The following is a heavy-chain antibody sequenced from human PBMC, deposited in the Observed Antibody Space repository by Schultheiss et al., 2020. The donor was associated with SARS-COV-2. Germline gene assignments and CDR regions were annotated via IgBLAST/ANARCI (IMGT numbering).Heavy chain of an antibody. CDR2: IKQDGSEK. CDR1: GFTFSSYW. V-gene: IGHV3-7*03. D-gene: IGHD6-19*01. Sequence: GGSLRLSCAASGFTFSSYWMSWVRQAPGKGLEWVANIKQDGSEKYYVDSVKGRFTISRDNAKNSLYLQMNSLRAEDTAVYYCAKDRSSGWYLGYYFDYWGQGTLVTVSS. CDR3: AKDRSSGWYLGYYFDY. J-gene: IGHJ4*02.